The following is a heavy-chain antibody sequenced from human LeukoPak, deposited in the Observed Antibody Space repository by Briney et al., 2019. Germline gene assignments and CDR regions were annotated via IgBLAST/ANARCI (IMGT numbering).Heavy chain of an antibody. CDR1: GGSISSYY. CDR2: IYYSGST. CDR3: ARDVVATTHYYYYGTDV. Sequence: PSETLSLTCTVSGGSISSYYWSWIRQPPGKGLEWIGYIYYSGSTNYNPSLKSRVTISVDTSKNQFSLKLSSVTAADTAVYYCARDVVATTHYYYYGTDVWGKGTTVTVSS. J-gene: IGHJ6*04. V-gene: IGHV4-59*01. D-gene: IGHD5-12*01.